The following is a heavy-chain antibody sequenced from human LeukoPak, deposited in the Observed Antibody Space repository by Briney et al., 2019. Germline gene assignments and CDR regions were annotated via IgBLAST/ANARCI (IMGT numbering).Heavy chain of an antibody. D-gene: IGHD6-13*01. Sequence: ASVKVSCKASGYTFTNYGITWVRQAPGQGLEWMGWISVYNGKTNYAQKLQGRVTMTTDTSTSTADVELRSLTSDDTAVYYCARRLCGSSCRINWFDPWGQGTLVTVSS. V-gene: IGHV1-18*01. CDR2: ISVYNGKT. J-gene: IGHJ5*02. CDR1: GYTFTNYG. CDR3: ARRLCGSSCRINWFDP.